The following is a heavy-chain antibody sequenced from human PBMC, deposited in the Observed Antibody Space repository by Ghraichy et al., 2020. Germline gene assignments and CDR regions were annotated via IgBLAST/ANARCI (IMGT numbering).Heavy chain of an antibody. CDR3: ARDHYYDSSEAYYYYGMDV. V-gene: IGHV4-31*03. D-gene: IGHD3-22*01. CDR2: IYYSGST. Sequence: SETLSLTCTVSGGSISSGGYYWSWIRQHPGKGLEWIGYIYYSGSTYYNPSLKSRVTISVDTSKNQFSLKLSSVTAADTAVYYCARDHYYDSSEAYYYYGMDVWGQGTTVTVSS. CDR1: GGSISSGGYY. J-gene: IGHJ6*02.